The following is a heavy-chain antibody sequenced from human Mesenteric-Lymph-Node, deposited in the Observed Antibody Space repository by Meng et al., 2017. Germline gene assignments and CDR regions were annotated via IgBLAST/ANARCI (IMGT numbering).Heavy chain of an antibody. CDR2: INSDGTTT. V-gene: IGHV3-74*01. CDR3: ARLQNYCTGGTCQDY. J-gene: IGHJ4*02. CDR1: GFTFSSYS. Sequence: GGSLRLSCAASGFTFSSYSMNWVRQVVGKGLVWVSRINSDGTTTSYADSVKGRFTISRDNAKNMLYLQMNSLRAEDTAIYYCARLQNYCTGGTCQDYWGQGTLVTVSS. D-gene: IGHD2-15*01.